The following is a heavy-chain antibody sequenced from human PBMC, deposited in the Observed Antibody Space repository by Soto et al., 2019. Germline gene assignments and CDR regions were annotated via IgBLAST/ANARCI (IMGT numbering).Heavy chain of an antibody. J-gene: IGHJ6*02. CDR3: TGMAYNYGAPLYYEYYGRDV. CDR2: ISGSGTTM. Sequence: PGGSMRLSCSASGFSFSGYEMNWVRQAPGKGLEWVAFISGSGTTMYYVDSVKGRFSISRDNARKTLYLQMNSLKAEDTAVYYCTGMAYNYGAPLYYEYYGRDVWCHGTTVTVSS. V-gene: IGHV3-48*03. CDR1: GFSFSGYE. D-gene: IGHD5-18*01.